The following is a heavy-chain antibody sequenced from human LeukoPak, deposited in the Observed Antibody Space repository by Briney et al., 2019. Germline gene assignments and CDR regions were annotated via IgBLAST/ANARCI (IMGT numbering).Heavy chain of an antibody. J-gene: IGHJ4*02. Sequence: GGSLRLSCAASGFTFDDYAMHWVRQAPGKGLEWVSGISWNSGSIGYADSVKGRFTISRDNAKNSLYLQMNSLRAEDTALYYCAKDYYGSGSCLGYWGQGTLVTVSS. D-gene: IGHD3-10*01. CDR2: ISWNSGSI. V-gene: IGHV3-9*01. CDR3: AKDYYGSGSCLGY. CDR1: GFTFDDYA.